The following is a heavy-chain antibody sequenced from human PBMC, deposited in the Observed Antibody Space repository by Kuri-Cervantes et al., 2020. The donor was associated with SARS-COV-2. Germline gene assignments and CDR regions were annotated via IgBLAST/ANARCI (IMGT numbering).Heavy chain of an antibody. CDR2: INHSGST. CDR3: ARYLYDSGSYYNSYYFDY. Sequence: ESLKIPCAAPGRPFSGYYWSWIRQPPGKGLEWIEEINHSGSTNYNPSLKSRVTISVDTSKNQFSLKLSSVTAADTAVYYCARYLYDSGSYYNSYYFDYWGQGTLVTVSS. D-gene: IGHD3-10*01. V-gene: IGHV4-34*01. CDR1: GRPFSGYY. J-gene: IGHJ4*02.